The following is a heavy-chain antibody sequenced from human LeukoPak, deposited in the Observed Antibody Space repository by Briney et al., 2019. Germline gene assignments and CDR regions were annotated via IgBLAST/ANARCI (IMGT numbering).Heavy chain of an antibody. D-gene: IGHD3-3*01. CDR3: ARDQYDTWSRRGNFDS. Sequence: GRSLRLSCAASGFTFSSYAMHWVRQAPGKGLEWVAVISYDGSNKYYADSVKGRFTISRDNTKNSLYLQMNSLRVEDTAVFYCARDQYDTWSRRGNFDSWGQGTLVIASS. V-gene: IGHV3-30-3*01. J-gene: IGHJ4*02. CDR2: ISYDGSNK. CDR1: GFTFSSYA.